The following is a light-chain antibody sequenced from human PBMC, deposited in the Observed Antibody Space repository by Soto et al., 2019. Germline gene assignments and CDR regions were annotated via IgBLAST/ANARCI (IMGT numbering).Light chain of an antibody. Sequence: QSVLTQPASVSGSPGQSITISCTGTASDIGAYNYVSWYQQHPGKAPQFIIYEVSHRPSGVSHRFSASKSGNTASLTISGLQTDDEADYYCSSYTTSAPLVFGGGTKLTVL. CDR3: SSYTTSAPLV. V-gene: IGLV2-14*01. J-gene: IGLJ3*02. CDR2: EVS. CDR1: ASDIGAYNY.